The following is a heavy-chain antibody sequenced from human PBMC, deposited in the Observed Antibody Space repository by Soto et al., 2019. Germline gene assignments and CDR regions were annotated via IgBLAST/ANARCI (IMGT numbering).Heavy chain of an antibody. CDR2: IFWNDDR. CDR3: AHSPSAAPGYFDY. Sequence: QITLKESGPTLVKPTQTLTLTCSFSGSSLSTNGVGVAWFRQPPGKALEWLALIFWNDDRRYNPSLKRRLTITKATTKHQLVITMPKMDPVDTYTYYCAHSPSAAPGYFDYWGQGTLVTVSS. CDR1: GSSLSTNGVG. V-gene: IGHV2-5*01. J-gene: IGHJ4*02. D-gene: IGHD2-15*01.